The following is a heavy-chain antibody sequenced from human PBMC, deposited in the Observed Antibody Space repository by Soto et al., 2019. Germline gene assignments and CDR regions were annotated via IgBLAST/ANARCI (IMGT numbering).Heavy chain of an antibody. CDR1: GGSISSGGYS. CDR3: ARGRYSYGWGYFDY. D-gene: IGHD5-18*01. CDR2: IYHSGST. Sequence: NPSETLSLTCAVSGGSISSGGYSWSWIRQPPGKGLEWIGYIYHSGSTYYNPSLKSRVTISVDRSKNQFSLKLSSVTAADTAVYYCARGRYSYGWGYFDYWGQGTLVTVSS. V-gene: IGHV4-30-2*01. J-gene: IGHJ4*02.